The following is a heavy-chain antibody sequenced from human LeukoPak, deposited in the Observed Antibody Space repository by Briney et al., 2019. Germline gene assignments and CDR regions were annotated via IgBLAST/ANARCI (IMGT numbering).Heavy chain of an antibody. Sequence: GGPLRHSCSASGLHHRYYSLHWVRPAPGKGLAWVSSIISSSSYIYYADSVKGRFTISRDSAKNSLYLQMNSLRAEDTAVYYCARGTYYDILTGYSWFDPWGQGTLVTVSS. CDR3: ARGTYYDILTGYSWFDP. D-gene: IGHD3-9*01. CDR1: GLHHRYYS. V-gene: IGHV3-21*01. J-gene: IGHJ5*02. CDR2: IISSSSYI.